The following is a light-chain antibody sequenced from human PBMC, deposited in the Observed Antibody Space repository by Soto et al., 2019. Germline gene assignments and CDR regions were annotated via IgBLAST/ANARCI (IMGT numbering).Light chain of an antibody. CDR3: HQDYNLH. J-gene: IGKJ5*01. V-gene: IGKV3D-7*01. Sequence: PGERATFSCRASQSVSSSYLTWYQQKPGQAPRLLIYGASTRATSIPARFSGSGSGTDFTLTISSLQPEAFAVYYCHQDYNLHFGQGTRLEIK. CDR2: GAS. CDR1: QSVSSSY.